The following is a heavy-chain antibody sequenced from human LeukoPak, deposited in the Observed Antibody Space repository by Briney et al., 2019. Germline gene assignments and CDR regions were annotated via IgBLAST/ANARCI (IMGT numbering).Heavy chain of an antibody. V-gene: IGHV5-51*01. CDR2: IYPGDSDT. CDR1: GYNFTSYW. J-gene: IGHJ4*02. CDR3: VRVNLAARFRYFDY. Sequence: GESLKISCKGSGYNFTSYWIGWVRQMPGKGLEWMGIIYPGDSDTRYSPSFQGQVTISADKSISTAYLQWSSLKASDTVMYYCVRVNLAARFRYFDYWGQGTLVTVSS. D-gene: IGHD6-6*01.